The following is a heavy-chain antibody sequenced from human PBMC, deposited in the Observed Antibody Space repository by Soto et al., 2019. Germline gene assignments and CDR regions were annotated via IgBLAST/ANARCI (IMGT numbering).Heavy chain of an antibody. CDR3: ARARIAAAPYYYYYYGMDV. D-gene: IGHD6-13*01. J-gene: IGHJ6*02. CDR1: GGSFSGYY. Sequence: KTSETLSLTCAVYGGSFSGYYWSWIRQPPGKGLEWIGEINHSGSTNYNPSLKSRVTISVDTTKNQFSLKLSSVTAADTAVYYCARARIAAAPYYYYYYGMDVWGQGTTVTVSS. CDR2: INHSGST. V-gene: IGHV4-34*01.